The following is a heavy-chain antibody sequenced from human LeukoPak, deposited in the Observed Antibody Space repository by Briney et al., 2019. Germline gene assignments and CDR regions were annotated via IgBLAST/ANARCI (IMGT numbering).Heavy chain of an antibody. CDR2: ISSSSSTI. Sequence: GGSLRLSCAASGFTFSSYSMNWVRQAPGKGLEWVSYISSSSSTIYYADSVKGRFTISRDNAKNSLYLQMNSLRAEDTAVYYCARSPRYNWFDPWGQGTLVTVSS. CDR1: GFTFSSYS. J-gene: IGHJ5*02. V-gene: IGHV3-48*01. CDR3: ARSPRYNWFDP.